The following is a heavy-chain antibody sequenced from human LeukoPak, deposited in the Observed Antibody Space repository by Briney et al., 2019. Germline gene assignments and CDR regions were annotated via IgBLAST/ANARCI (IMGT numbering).Heavy chain of an antibody. CDR3: ARLINKPIAATGTGPFDH. J-gene: IGHJ4*02. CDR1: GDSISSYY. Sequence: SETLSLTCTVSGDSISSYYWSWIRQPAGKGLEWIGRIYTSGRTNYNPSLESRVSMSVDTSKNQFSLRLKSVTAADTAVYYCARLINKPIAATGTGPFDHWGQGTLVTVSS. V-gene: IGHV4-4*07. CDR2: IYTSGRT. D-gene: IGHD6-13*01.